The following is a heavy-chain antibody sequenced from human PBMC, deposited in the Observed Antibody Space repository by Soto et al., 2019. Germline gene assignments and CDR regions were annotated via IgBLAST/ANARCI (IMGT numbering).Heavy chain of an antibody. CDR3: ARTTIFGVVVPSY. D-gene: IGHD3-3*01. CDR1: GYTFTTYP. J-gene: IGHJ4*02. CDR2: INAGNGNT. Sequence: SVKVSCKASGYTFTTYPIHWVRQAPGQRLEWMGWINAGNGNTKYSQKFQGRVTITRDTSASTAYMELSSLRSEDTAVYYCARTTIFGVVVPSYWGQGTLVTVSS. V-gene: IGHV1-3*01.